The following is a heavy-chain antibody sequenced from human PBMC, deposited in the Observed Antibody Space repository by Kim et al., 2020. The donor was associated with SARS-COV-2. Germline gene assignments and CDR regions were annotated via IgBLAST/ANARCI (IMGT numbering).Heavy chain of an antibody. J-gene: IGHJ4*02. CDR1: GSSLSYYW. CDR2: IETDGRTT. D-gene: IGHD6-13*01. CDR3: VRGGVQAGGDY. Sequence: GGSLRLSCAASGSSLSYYWVHWVRQAPGKGLVWVSLIETDGRTTRYADSVKGRFTLSRDNAKNTLSLQMNSLRVEDTAIYYCVRGGVQAGGDYWGQGTLVTVSS. V-gene: IGHV3-74*01.